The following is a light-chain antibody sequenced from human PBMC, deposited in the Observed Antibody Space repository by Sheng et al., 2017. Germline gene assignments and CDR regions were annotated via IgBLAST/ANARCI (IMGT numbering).Light chain of an antibody. V-gene: IGKV3-20*01. CDR3: QQYGSSPS. CDR1: QSVTSDY. Sequence: EIVLTQSPGTLSLSPGERATLSCRASQSVTSDYLAWYQQKPGQAPRLLIYGASSRPTGIPDRFTGSGSGTDFTLTISRLEPEDFAVYYCQQYGSSPSFGQGTKLEIK. CDR2: GAS. J-gene: IGKJ2*03.